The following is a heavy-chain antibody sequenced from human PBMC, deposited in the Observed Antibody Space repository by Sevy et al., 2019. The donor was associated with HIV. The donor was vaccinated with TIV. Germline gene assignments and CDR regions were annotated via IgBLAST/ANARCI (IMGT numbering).Heavy chain of an antibody. CDR1: GFTFNSYT. CDR2: ISFSSNYI. CDR3: ARPYGSGSWEAFDI. D-gene: IGHD3-10*01. V-gene: IGHV3-21*01. J-gene: IGHJ3*02. Sequence: GGSLRLSCAASGFTFNSYTMNWVRQAPGKGLEWVSSISFSSNYIYYADSVKGRFTISTDNAQNSLYLQMNSLRAEDTAIYYCARPYGSGSWEAFDIWGQGTMVTVSS.